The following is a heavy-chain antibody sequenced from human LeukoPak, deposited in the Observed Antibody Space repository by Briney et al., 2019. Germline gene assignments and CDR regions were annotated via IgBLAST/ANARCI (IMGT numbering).Heavy chain of an antibody. V-gene: IGHV3-11*01. D-gene: IGHD5-24*01. J-gene: IGHJ4*02. Sequence: GGSLRLSCAASGFTFTDYYMTWIRQAPGKGLEWISYISSTDNVIYYADSVKGRFTISRDNAKNSLYLQMNSLRADDTAVYCCARRGRDGKVWSAFDSWGQGTLVTVSS. CDR3: ARRGRDGKVWSAFDS. CDR2: ISSTDNVI. CDR1: GFTFTDYY.